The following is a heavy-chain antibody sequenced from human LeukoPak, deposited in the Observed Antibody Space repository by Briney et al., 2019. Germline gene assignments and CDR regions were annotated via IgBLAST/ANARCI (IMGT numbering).Heavy chain of an antibody. V-gene: IGHV3-21*01. CDR3: ARVSAGVIGMKDVFDI. J-gene: IGHJ3*02. CDR2: ISGSSSYI. CDR1: GFTFSSYW. Sequence: GGSLRLSCAASGFTFSSYWMNWVRQAPGKWLEWVSSISGSSSYIYYADSVKGRFTISRHNAKNSLYLQMNSLRAEDTAVYYCARVSAGVIGMKDVFDIWGQGTMVTVSS. D-gene: IGHD3-16*02.